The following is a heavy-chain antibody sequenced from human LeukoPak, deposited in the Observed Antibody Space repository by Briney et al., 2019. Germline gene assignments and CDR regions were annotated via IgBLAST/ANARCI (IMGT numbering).Heavy chain of an antibody. CDR3: AKDSCGGDCYLYYFDY. CDR2: ISWDGGST. D-gene: IGHD2-21*01. Sequence: GGSLRLSCAAPGFTFDDYAMHRVRQAPGKGLEWVSLISWDGGSTYYADSVKGRFTISRDNSKNSLYLQMNSLRAEDTALYYCAKDSCGGDCYLYYFDYWGQGTLVTVSS. V-gene: IGHV3-43D*03. CDR1: GFTFDDYA. J-gene: IGHJ4*02.